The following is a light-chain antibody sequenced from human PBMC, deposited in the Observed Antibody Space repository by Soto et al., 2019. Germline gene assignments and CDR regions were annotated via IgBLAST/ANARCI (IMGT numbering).Light chain of an antibody. CDR2: KAS. Sequence: DIQLTQSPSPLSSSVGDRVTITCRASQSINIWLAWYQQKPGKAPKLLMYKASSLEGGVPSTFSGSGSGTEFTLSISSLQPDDFATYYCQQYYSYPYTFGQGTKLEI. CDR1: QSINIW. CDR3: QQYYSYPYT. V-gene: IGKV1-5*03. J-gene: IGKJ2*01.